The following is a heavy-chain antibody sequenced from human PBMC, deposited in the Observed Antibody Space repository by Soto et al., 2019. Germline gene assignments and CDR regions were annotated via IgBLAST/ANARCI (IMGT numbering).Heavy chain of an antibody. V-gene: IGHV4-39*01. CDR3: ARRERAAGTDWWFDP. CDR2: SYYSGST. Sequence: QLQLQESGPGLVKPSETLSLTCTVSGGSISSSSFHWGWIRQPPGKGLEWIGSSYYSGSTYYSPSIKRRVTISVDTSKNQFSLKLSSVTAADTAVYYCARRERAAGTDWWFDPWGQGTLVTVSS. J-gene: IGHJ5*02. D-gene: IGHD6-13*01. CDR1: GGSISSSSFH.